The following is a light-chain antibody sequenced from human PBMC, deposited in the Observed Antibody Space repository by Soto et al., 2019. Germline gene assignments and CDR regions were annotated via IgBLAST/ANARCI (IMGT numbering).Light chain of an antibody. Sequence: VLTQSPGTLSLSPGERATLSCRASQSVSSSYLAWYQQKPGQAPRLLIYGASGRATGIPDRFTGSGSGTDFTLTISRLEPEDFAVFYCHQYGSSPQTFGQGTKVDI. CDR2: GAS. CDR1: QSVSSSY. CDR3: HQYGSSPQT. V-gene: IGKV3-20*01. J-gene: IGKJ1*01.